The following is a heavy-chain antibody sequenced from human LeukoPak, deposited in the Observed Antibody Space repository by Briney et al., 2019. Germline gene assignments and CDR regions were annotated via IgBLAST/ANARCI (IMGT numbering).Heavy chain of an antibody. Sequence: PSETLSLTCAVSGGSISSSNWWSWVRQPPGKGLEWIGEIYHSGSTNYNPSLKSRATISVDKSKNQFSLKLSSVTAADTAVYYCARAGLTTVTTRGRSRPLDWFDPWGQGTLVTVSS. CDR3: ARAGLTTVTTRGRSRPLDWFDP. J-gene: IGHJ5*02. V-gene: IGHV4-4*02. CDR1: GGSISSSNW. D-gene: IGHD4-17*01. CDR2: IYHSGST.